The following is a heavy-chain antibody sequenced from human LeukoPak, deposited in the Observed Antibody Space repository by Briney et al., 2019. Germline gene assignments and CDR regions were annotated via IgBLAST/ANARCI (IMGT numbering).Heavy chain of an antibody. CDR3: AKGAPVAAAGKGIDY. V-gene: IGHV3-9*01. D-gene: IGHD6-13*01. Sequence: GGSLRLSCADSGFTFDDYAMHWVRQAPGKGLEWVSGTSWNSGSIGYADSVKGRFTISRDNAKNSLYLQMNSLRAEDTALYYCAKGAPVAAAGKGIDYWGQGTLVTVSS. J-gene: IGHJ4*02. CDR1: GFTFDDYA. CDR2: TSWNSGSI.